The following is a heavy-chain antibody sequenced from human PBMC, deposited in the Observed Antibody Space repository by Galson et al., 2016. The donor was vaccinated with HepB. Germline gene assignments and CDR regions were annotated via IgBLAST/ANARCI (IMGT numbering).Heavy chain of an antibody. CDR1: GFTFRSYW. J-gene: IGHJ2*01. V-gene: IGHV3-21*01. CDR2: ITSSSNYI. Sequence: SLRLSCAASGFTFRSYWMHWVRQAPGKGLEWVSSITSSSNYIYYADSVRGRFTISRDNAKNSLHLQMNSLRAEETAVYYCTRAYVGKARWGTYWYFDLWGRGTLLTVSS. D-gene: IGHD4-23*01. CDR3: TRAYVGKARWGTYWYFDL.